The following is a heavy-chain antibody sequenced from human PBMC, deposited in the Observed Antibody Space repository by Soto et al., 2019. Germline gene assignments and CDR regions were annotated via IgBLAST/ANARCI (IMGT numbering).Heavy chain of an antibody. J-gene: IGHJ6*02. CDR3: ASIQVTGTTDYYYYGMDV. D-gene: IGHD1-7*01. CDR1: GGTFSSYA. Sequence: SVKVSCKASGGTFSSYAISWERQAPGQGLEWMGGIIPIFGTANYAQKFQGRVTITADESTSTAYMELSSLRSEDTAVYYCASIQVTGTTDYYYYGMDVWGQGTTVTVSS. CDR2: IIPIFGTA. V-gene: IGHV1-69*13.